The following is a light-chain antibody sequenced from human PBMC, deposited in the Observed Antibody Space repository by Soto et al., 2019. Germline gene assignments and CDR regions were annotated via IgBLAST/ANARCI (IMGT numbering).Light chain of an antibody. CDR2: GAS. V-gene: IGKV3-20*01. Sequence: EIVLTQSPGTLSLSPGERATLSCRASQSISNSYLAWYQQKPGQAPRLLVYGASSRATGIPDRFSGSGSGTDFTLTISRLEREDFAMYYCQQYGSSRFTFGPGTKVDVK. CDR3: QQYGSSRFT. J-gene: IGKJ3*01. CDR1: QSISNSY.